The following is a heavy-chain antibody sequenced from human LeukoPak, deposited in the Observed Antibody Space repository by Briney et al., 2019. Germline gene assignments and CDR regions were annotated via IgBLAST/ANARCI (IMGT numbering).Heavy chain of an antibody. CDR1: GGSITTGGLY. D-gene: IGHD2-21*01. Sequence: PALTLSLTCTVSGGSITTGGLYWSWIRQHPGEGLEWIEYIRDSGTTYYNPSLKSRVTISLGTSKNQFSLNLSSVTAADTAVYYCARHIDGFDIWGQGTMVTVSS. V-gene: IGHV4-31*03. CDR3: ARHIDGFDI. CDR2: IRDSGTT. J-gene: IGHJ3*02.